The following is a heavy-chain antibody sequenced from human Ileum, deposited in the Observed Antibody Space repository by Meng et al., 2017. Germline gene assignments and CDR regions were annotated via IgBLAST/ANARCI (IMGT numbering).Heavy chain of an antibody. Sequence: QLQLQESGPGLVKPSVTLSLTCTVSGGSISSYYWSWIRQPPGKGLEWIGYIYYSGSTNYNPSLKSRVTISVDTSKNQFSLKLSSVTAADTAVYYCARDHITGDWYFDLWGRGTLVTVSS. D-gene: IGHD7-27*01. V-gene: IGHV4-59*01. CDR2: IYYSGST. J-gene: IGHJ2*01. CDR1: GGSISSYY. CDR3: ARDHITGDWYFDL.